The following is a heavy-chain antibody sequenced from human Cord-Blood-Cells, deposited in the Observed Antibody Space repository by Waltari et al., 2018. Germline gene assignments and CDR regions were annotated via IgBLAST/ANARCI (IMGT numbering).Heavy chain of an antibody. V-gene: IGHV4-34*01. Sequence: QVQLQQWGAGLLKPSETLSLTCAVYGGSFSGYYWSWIRQPPGKGLEWIGEINQSGSTNYNPSHKGRVTISVDTAKNQFSLKLSSVTAADTAVYYCAGLSQYYDFWSGYYNYYYYGMDVWGQGTTVTVSS. CDR3: AGLSQYYDFWSGYYNYYYYGMDV. CDR1: GGSFSGYY. CDR2: INQSGST. J-gene: IGHJ6*02. D-gene: IGHD3-3*01.